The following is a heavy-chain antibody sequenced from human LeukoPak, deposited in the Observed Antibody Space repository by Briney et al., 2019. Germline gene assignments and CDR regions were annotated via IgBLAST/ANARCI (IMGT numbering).Heavy chain of an antibody. D-gene: IGHD3-10*01. CDR3: AKFGGPFIY. CDR1: RFTFSTYA. V-gene: IGHV3-30*07. J-gene: IGHJ4*02. Sequence: GGSLRLSCAASRFTFSTYAMHWVRQAPGKGLEWVAVMSSDGYITYYADSVKGRFTISRDNSKDTLFLQMNRLRAEDTAVYYCAKFGGPFIYWGQGTLVTVSP. CDR2: MSSDGYIT.